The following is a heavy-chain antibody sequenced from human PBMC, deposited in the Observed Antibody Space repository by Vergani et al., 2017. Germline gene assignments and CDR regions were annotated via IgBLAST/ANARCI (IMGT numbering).Heavy chain of an antibody. CDR1: GYTFTSYD. D-gene: IGHD4-17*01. CDR3: AREVVRSLGPHYYYYYMDV. CDR2: MNPNSGNT. Sequence: QVQLVQSGAEVKKPGASVKVSCKASGYTFTSYDINWVRQATGQGLEWMGWMNPNSGNTGYAQKFQGRVTMTRNTSISTAYMELSSLRSEDTAVYYCAREVVRSLGPHYYYYYMDVWGKGTTVTVSS. J-gene: IGHJ6*03. V-gene: IGHV1-8*01.